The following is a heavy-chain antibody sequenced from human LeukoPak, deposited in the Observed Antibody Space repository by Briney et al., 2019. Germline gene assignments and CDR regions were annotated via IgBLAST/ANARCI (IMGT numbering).Heavy chain of an antibody. V-gene: IGHV3-23*01. CDR2: ISDSGTIT. D-gene: IGHD6-19*01. Sequence: GGSLRLSCAASGFAFSSRAMGWVRQAPGKGLEWVSVISDSGTITYYADSVKGRFTISRDNSKNTLFLHMNSLRAEDTAVYYCAKDARRTSGWYFFDYWGQGTLVTVSS. CDR3: AKDARRTSGWYFFDY. CDR1: GFAFSSRA. J-gene: IGHJ4*02.